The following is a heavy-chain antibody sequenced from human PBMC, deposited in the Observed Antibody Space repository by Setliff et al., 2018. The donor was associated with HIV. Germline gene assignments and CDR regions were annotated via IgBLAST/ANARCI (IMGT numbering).Heavy chain of an antibody. CDR2: IIPIIGIA. CDR1: GGTFSNYA. J-gene: IGHJ3*02. V-gene: IGHV1-69*10. Sequence: SVKVSCKASGGTFSNYAINWVRQAPGQGLEWMGGIIPIIGIASHAQKFRGRVTITADKSTSTAYMELSSLRSEDTAVYYCARGWTVPGLLKNDAFDIWGQGTMVTVSS. D-gene: IGHD4-4*01. CDR3: ARGWTVPGLLKNDAFDI.